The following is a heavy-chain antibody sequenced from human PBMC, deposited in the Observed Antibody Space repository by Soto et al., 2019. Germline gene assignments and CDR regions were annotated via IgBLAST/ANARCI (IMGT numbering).Heavy chain of an antibody. Sequence: SETLSLTCTVSDGSISSYYWSWIRQPPGKGLEWIGYIYYSGSTNYNPSLKSRVTISVDTSKNQFSLKLSSVTAADTAVYYCARDHSDSSGTYDAFDIWGQGTMVTVSS. J-gene: IGHJ3*02. CDR2: IYYSGST. CDR3: ARDHSDSSGTYDAFDI. V-gene: IGHV4-59*01. D-gene: IGHD3-22*01. CDR1: DGSISSYY.